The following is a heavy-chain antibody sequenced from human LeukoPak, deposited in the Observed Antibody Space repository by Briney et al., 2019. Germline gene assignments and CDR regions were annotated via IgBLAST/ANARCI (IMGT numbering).Heavy chain of an antibody. CDR2: ISAYNGNT. CDR3: ARDHPLGIVGATVGAFDI. J-gene: IGHJ3*02. CDR1: GYTFTSYG. Sequence: ASVKVSCKASGYTFTSYGISWVRQAPGQGLEWMGWISAYNGNTNYAQKLQGRVTMTTDTSTSTAYMELRSLRSDDTAVYYCARDHPLGIVGATVGAFDIWGQGTMVTVSS. D-gene: IGHD1-26*01. V-gene: IGHV1-18*01.